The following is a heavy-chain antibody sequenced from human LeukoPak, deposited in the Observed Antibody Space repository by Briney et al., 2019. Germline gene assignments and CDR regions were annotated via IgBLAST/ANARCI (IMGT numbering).Heavy chain of an antibody. Sequence: GGSLRLSCAASGFTFSSYAMHWVRQAPGKGLEWVAVISYDGSNKYYADSVKGRFTISRDNSKNTLYLQMNSLRAEDTAVYYCASLSIAVAGPFDYWGQGTLVTVSS. CDR3: ASLSIAVAGPFDY. V-gene: IGHV3-30-3*01. CDR2: ISYDGSNK. J-gene: IGHJ4*02. CDR1: GFTFSSYA. D-gene: IGHD6-19*01.